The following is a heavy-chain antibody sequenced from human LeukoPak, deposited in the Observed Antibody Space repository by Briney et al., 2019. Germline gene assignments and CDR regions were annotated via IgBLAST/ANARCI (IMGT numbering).Heavy chain of an antibody. CDR3: ARGPGHSFKY. Sequence: SETLFFTCGVSDVSFTNYYGTWIRQSPGKGLEWLVEISHTGNTHYNPSLKSRVTVSVDISEDMSTSRVSLNLTSVTAADTAIYYCARGPGHSFKYWGQGTRVTVSS. D-gene: IGHD1-1*01. J-gene: IGHJ4*02. CDR1: DVSFTNYY. V-gene: IGHV4-34*01. CDR2: ISHTGNT.